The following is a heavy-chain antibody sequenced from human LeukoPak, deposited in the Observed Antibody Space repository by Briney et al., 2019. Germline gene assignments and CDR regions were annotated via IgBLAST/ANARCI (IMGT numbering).Heavy chain of an antibody. V-gene: IGHV6-1*01. CDR3: ARGPSSGSWYFDL. Sequence: SQTLSLTCGTSGDTVSRNTATWNWIRQSPSRGLEWLGRTYYRSRWFNDNSESVKSRIIITPDTSKNHFSLQLNSVTPEDTAVYYCARGPSSGSWYFDLWGRGTLVIVSS. D-gene: IGHD3-22*01. CDR2: TYYRSRWFN. J-gene: IGHJ2*01. CDR1: GDTVSRNTAT.